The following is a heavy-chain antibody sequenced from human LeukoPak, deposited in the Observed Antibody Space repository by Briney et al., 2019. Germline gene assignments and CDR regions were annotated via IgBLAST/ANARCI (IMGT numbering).Heavy chain of an antibody. CDR2: IYPGDSDT. V-gene: IGHV5-51*01. D-gene: IGHD1-26*01. CDR1: GYSFTSYW. Sequence: GESLKISCKGSGYSFTSYWIGWVRQMPGKGLEWMGIIYPGDSDTRYSPSFQGQVTISADKSLSTAYLQWSSLKASDTAMYYCARGSGSYHTAYMNWGQGSPVAVSS. CDR3: ARGSGSYHTAYMN. J-gene: IGHJ4*02.